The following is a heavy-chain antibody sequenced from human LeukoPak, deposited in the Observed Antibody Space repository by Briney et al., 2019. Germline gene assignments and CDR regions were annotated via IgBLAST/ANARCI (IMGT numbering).Heavy chain of an antibody. V-gene: IGHV3-30-3*01. CDR2: ISYDGSNK. CDR1: GFTFSSYA. Sequence: GGSLRFSCAASGFTFSSYAMHWVRQAPGKGLEWVAVISYDGSNKYYAGSVKGRFTISRDNSKNTLYLQMNSLRAEDTAVYYCAKDSTGPITMVRGVMVDYWGQGTLVTVSS. CDR3: AKDSTGPITMVRGVMVDY. J-gene: IGHJ4*02. D-gene: IGHD3-10*01.